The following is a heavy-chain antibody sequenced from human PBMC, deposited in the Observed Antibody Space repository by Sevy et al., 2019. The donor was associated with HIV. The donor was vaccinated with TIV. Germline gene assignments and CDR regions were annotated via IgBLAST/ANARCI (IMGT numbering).Heavy chain of an antibody. V-gene: IGHV4-4*07. D-gene: IGHD7-27*01. CDR1: DDSFSSYF. J-gene: IGHJ4*02. CDR2: INTGGRT. Sequence: SETLSLTCTVSDDSFSSYFWAWIRQPAGEGLEWIWRINTGGRTNYNPSLKSRVTMSVDTSKSQFSLKVTSLTAADTAIYFCARSNWVTATNGFSKSYYFDYWGQGSLVTVSS. CDR3: ARSNWVTATNGFSKSYYFDY.